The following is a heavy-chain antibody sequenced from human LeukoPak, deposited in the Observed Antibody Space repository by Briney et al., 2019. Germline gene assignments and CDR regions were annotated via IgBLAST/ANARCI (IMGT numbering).Heavy chain of an antibody. J-gene: IGHJ3*02. CDR3: ARSIVAAAMSDAFDI. CDR2: IYPGDSDT. CDR1: GYSFTTYW. D-gene: IGHD2-2*01. V-gene: IGHV5-51*01. Sequence: GESLKISCKGSGYSFTTYWIGWVRQMPGKGLEWMGIIYPGDSDTRYSPSFQGQVTISADKSISTAYLQWSSLKASDTAMYYCARSIVAAAMSDAFDIWGQGTMVTVSS.